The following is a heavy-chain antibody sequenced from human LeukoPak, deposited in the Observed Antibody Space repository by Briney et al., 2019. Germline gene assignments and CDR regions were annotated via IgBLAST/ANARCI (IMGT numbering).Heavy chain of an antibody. CDR1: GFTFSSYA. J-gene: IGHJ4*02. Sequence: PGGSLRLSCAASGFTFSSYAMSWVRQAPGKGLEWVSAISGSGGSTYYADSVKDRFTISRDNSKNSLYLQMNSLRAEDTAVYYCAKDASGSYYRFPFDYWGQGTLVTVSS. V-gene: IGHV3-23*01. CDR2: ISGSGGST. D-gene: IGHD1-26*01. CDR3: AKDASGSYYRFPFDY.